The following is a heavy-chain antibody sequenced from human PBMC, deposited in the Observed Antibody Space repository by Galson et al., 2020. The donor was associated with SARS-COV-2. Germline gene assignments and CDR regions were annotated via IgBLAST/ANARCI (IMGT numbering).Heavy chain of an antibody. V-gene: IGHV2-5*02. Sequence: SGPTLVKPTKTLTLTCTFSGFSLTTSGVGVGWIRQPPGKALEWLAIIYWDDDERYSPSLKSRLTITKDTSKNQVVLTMTNMDPVDTASYYYAHSRSDSDDGGDDGDFYFSSFDVLGQGTMVTVSS. CDR3: AHSRSDSDDGGDDGDFYFSSFDV. D-gene: IGHD2-21*01. CDR1: GFSLTTSGVG. CDR2: IYWDDDE. J-gene: IGHJ3*01.